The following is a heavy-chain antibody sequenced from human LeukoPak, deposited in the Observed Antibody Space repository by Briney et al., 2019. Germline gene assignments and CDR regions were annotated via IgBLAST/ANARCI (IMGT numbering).Heavy chain of an antibody. CDR1: GFTFSSYG. D-gene: IGHD3-22*01. CDR3: AKHQLDYYDSSGYCLDY. V-gene: IGHV3-30*18. J-gene: IGHJ4*02. Sequence: GRSLRLSCAASGFTFSSYGMHWVRQAPGKELEWVAVISYDGSNKYYADSVKGRFTISRDNSKNTLYLQMNSLRAEDTAVYYCAKHQLDYYDSSGYCLDYWGQGTLVTVSS. CDR2: ISYDGSNK.